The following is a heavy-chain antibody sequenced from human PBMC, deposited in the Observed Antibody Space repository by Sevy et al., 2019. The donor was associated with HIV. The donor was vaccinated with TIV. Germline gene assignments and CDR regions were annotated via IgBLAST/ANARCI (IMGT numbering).Heavy chain of an antibody. CDR1: GFIFSNYA. CDR3: AKDMRFKHDYGDYADY. Sequence: GGSLRLSCAASGFIFSNYAIHWVRRAPGKGLEWVAVISYDGSNKHYAASVKGRFTISRDNSKNTLYLQMNSLRAEDTAVYYCAKDMRFKHDYGDYADYWGQGTLVTVSS. V-gene: IGHV3-30*04. CDR2: ISYDGSNK. J-gene: IGHJ4*02. D-gene: IGHD4-17*01.